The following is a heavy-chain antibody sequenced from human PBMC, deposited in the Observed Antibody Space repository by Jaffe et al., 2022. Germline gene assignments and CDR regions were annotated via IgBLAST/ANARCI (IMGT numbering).Heavy chain of an antibody. D-gene: IGHD2-2*03. Sequence: QVQLQESGPGLVKPSETLSLTCTVSGGSISSYYWSWIRQPPGKGLEWIGYIYYSGSTNYNPSLKSRVTISVDTSKNQFSLKLSSVTAADTAVYYCARDGYCSSTSCQPFDYWGQGTLVTVSS. V-gene: IGHV4-59*01. CDR3: ARDGYCSSTSCQPFDY. J-gene: IGHJ4*02. CDR1: GGSISSYY. CDR2: IYYSGST.